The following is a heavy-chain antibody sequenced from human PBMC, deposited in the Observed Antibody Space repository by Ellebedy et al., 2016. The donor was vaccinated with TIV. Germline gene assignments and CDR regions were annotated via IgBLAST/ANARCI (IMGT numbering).Heavy chain of an antibody. CDR2: IIPIYGTT. J-gene: IGHJ6*02. D-gene: IGHD2-21*02. CDR3: ARCVVVTAILHYYEYGMDV. CDR1: GGTFFSYS. Sequence: ASVKVSCXASGGTFFSYSIAWVRQAPGQGLEWMGGIIPIYGTTNYAQKFRGRVTITADESTNAYMELSSLTSEDTAVYYCARCVVVTAILHYYEYGMDVWGQGTTVTVSS. V-gene: IGHV1-69*13.